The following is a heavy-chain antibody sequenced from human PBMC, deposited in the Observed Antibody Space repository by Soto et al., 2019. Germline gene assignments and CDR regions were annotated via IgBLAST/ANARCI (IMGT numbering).Heavy chain of an antibody. CDR2: IIPIFGTA. CDR3: AWDCSGGSCYDGYYYYGMDV. J-gene: IGHJ6*02. Sequence: SVKVSCKASGGTFSSYAISWVRQAPGQGLEWMGRIIPIFGTANYAQKFQGRVTITADESTSTAYMELSSLRSEDTAVYYCAWDCSGGSCYDGYYYYGMDVWGQGTTVTVSS. D-gene: IGHD2-15*01. V-gene: IGHV1-69*13. CDR1: GGTFSSYA.